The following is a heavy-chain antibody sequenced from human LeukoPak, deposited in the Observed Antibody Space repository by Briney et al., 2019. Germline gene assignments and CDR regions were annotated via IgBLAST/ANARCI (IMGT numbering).Heavy chain of an antibody. CDR2: IIPIFGTA. CDR3: AIRVVSTIYYDSSGFGTFDY. CDR1: GGTFSSYA. J-gene: IGHJ4*02. V-gene: IGHV1-69*05. D-gene: IGHD3-22*01. Sequence: SMKVSCKASGGTFSSYAISWVRQAPGQGLEWMGGIIPIFGTANYAQKFQGRVTVTTDESTSTAYMELSSLRSEDTAVYYCAIRVVSTIYYDSSGFGTFDYWGQGTLVTVSS.